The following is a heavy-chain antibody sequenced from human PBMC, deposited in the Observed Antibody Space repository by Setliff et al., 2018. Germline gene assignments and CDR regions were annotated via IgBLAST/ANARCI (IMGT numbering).Heavy chain of an antibody. CDR2: INTNNGDK. CDR3: SRLVRYCTTTSCQRLSGDEY. J-gene: IGHJ4*02. Sequence: ASVKVSCKASGYTFTRYGISWVRQAPGQGLEWMAYINTNNGDKYYAQNVQGRVTMTTDTSTGTAYLELRSLRSDDTAVYYCSRLVRYCTTTSCQRLSGDEYWGQGTLVTVSS. V-gene: IGHV1-18*01. D-gene: IGHD2-2*01. CDR1: GYTFTRYG.